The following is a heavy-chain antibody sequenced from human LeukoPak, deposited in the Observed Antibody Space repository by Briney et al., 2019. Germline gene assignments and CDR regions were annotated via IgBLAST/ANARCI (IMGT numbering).Heavy chain of an antibody. J-gene: IGHJ6*04. D-gene: IGHD2-15*01. V-gene: IGHV4-34*01. CDR1: GGPFSGYY. CDR3: ARAAYCGGGSCYYNYYGMDV. Sequence: PSETLSLTCAVYGGPFSGYYWSWIRQPPGKGLEWIGEINHSGSTNYNPSLKSRVTISVDTSTNQFSLKLSSVTAADTAVYYCARAAYCGGGSCYYNYYGMDVWGKGTTVTVSS. CDR2: INHSGST.